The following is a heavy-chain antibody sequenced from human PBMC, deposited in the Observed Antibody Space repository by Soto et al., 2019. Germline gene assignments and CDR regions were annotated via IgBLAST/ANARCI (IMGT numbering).Heavy chain of an antibody. CDR3: AITARLSVVKGLPWAFDI. CDR1: GYTFTSYG. D-gene: IGHD2-15*01. V-gene: IGHV1-18*01. J-gene: IGHJ3*02. Sequence: ASVKVSCKASGYTFTSYGISWVRQAPGQGLEWMGWISAYNGNTNYAQKLQGRVTMTTDTSTSTAFMELRSLRSDDTAVYYCAITARLSVVKGLPWAFDIWGQGTMVTVSS. CDR2: ISAYNGNT.